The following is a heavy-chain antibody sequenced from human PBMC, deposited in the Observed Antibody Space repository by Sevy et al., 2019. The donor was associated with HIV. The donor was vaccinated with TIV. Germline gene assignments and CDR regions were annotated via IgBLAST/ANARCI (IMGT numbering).Heavy chain of an antibody. J-gene: IGHJ6*02. V-gene: IGHV1-18*01. Sequence: ASVKVSCKASGFNLNIYGISWVRQAPGQGLEWLGWSSGDNGNSNYAQKLQGRVTMTTDTSTSTAYMELRSLRSDDTAVYYCARNWGGGGACCSGGCCPYSNSMDVGGQATAVTVS. D-gene: IGHD2-15*01. CDR3: ARNWGGGGACCSGGCCPYSNSMDV. CDR1: GFNLNIYG. CDR2: SSGDNGNS.